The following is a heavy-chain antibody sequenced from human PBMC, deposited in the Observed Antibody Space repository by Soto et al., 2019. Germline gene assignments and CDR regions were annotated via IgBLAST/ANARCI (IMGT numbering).Heavy chain of an antibody. CDR1: GGSMSNGGYY. J-gene: IGHJ4*02. CDR2: IYYSGST. CDR3: ARSRGEPPEGFDY. Sequence: QLQLQESGPGLVKPSETLSLTCTVSGGSMSNGGYYWGWIRQPPGKGLEWIGSIYYSGSTYNNPSLMSRLTMSIDTSKTQFSLKVTSVTAADTAVYYCARSRGEPPEGFDYGGQGTLVTVSS. V-gene: IGHV4-39*01. D-gene: IGHD3-16*01.